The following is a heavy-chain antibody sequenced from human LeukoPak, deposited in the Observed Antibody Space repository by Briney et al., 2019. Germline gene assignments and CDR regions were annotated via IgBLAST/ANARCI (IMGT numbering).Heavy chain of an antibody. V-gene: IGHV4-31*03. CDR2: IHPSGML. Sequence: SETLSLTCTVSGASFNSDDQYWNWIRQSPGKGLEWIGSIHPSGMLYNNPSLESRVTTSRDTSKNQSLNLNSVTAADTAVYFCSRGLDSRKLGYWGQGILVTVSS. CDR3: SRGLDSRKLGY. CDR1: GASFNSDDQY. D-gene: IGHD3-22*01. J-gene: IGHJ4*02.